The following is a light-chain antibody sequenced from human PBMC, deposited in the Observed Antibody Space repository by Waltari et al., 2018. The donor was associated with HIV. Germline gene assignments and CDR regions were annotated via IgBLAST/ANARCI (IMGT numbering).Light chain of an antibody. J-gene: IGLJ1*01. V-gene: IGLV2-11*01. CDR1: SSVVGAYNY. CDR2: DVN. Sequence: QSALTQPRSVSGSPGQSVTISCTGTSSVVGAYNYVPWYQQHPGKAPKLMIYDVNKRPSGVPDRFAGSKSGNTASLTISGLQAEDEADYYCCSYAGSYTYVFGTGTKVTVL. CDR3: CSYAGSYTYV.